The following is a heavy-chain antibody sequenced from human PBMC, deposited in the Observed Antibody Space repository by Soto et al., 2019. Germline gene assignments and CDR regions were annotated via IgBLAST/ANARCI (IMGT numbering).Heavy chain of an antibody. CDR3: PWLLGQYGGWGGFDY. CDR2: INPSGGST. Sequence: QVQLVQSGAEVKKPGASVKVSCKASGYTFTSYYMHWVRQAPGQGLEWMGIINPSGGSTSYAQKYKGRDTMTSDTSTSTVYMELSSLRSEGTAVYYCPWLLGQYGGWGGFDYWGQGTLVTVSS. D-gene: IGHD2-2*03. CDR1: GYTFTSYY. J-gene: IGHJ4*02. V-gene: IGHV1-46*01.